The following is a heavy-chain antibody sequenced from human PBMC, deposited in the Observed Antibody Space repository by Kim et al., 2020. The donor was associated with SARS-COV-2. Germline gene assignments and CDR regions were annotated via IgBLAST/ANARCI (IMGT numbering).Heavy chain of an antibody. CDR3: AKDGEYYYDSSGYSDYYYGMDV. CDR1: GFTFSSYA. Sequence: GGSLRLSCAASGFTFSSYAMSWVRQAPGKGLEWVSAISGSGGSTYYADSVKGRFTISRDNSKNTLYLQMNSLRAEDTAVYYCAKDGEYYYDSSGYSDYYYGMDVWGQGTTVTVSS. J-gene: IGHJ6*02. CDR2: ISGSGGST. V-gene: IGHV3-23*01. D-gene: IGHD3-22*01.